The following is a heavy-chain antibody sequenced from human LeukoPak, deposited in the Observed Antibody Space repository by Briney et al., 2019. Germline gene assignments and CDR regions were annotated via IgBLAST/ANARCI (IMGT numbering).Heavy chain of an antibody. Sequence: GGSLRLSCAASGFTFSSYAMHWVRQAPGKGLEWVAVISYDGSNKYYADSVKGRFTISRDNSKNTLYLQMNSLRAEDTAVYYCARGDDYGDSGGDAFDIWGQGTMVTVSS. CDR2: ISYDGSNK. V-gene: IGHV3-30*04. J-gene: IGHJ3*02. CDR3: ARGDDYGDSGGDAFDI. D-gene: IGHD4-17*01. CDR1: GFTFSSYA.